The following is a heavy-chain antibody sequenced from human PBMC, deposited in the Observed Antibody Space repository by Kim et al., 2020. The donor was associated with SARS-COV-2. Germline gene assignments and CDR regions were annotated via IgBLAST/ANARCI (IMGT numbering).Heavy chain of an antibody. CDR2: ISGSGGST. V-gene: IGHV3-23*01. Sequence: GGSLRLSCAASGFTFSSYAMSWVRQAPGKGLEWVSAISGSGGSTYYADSVKGRFTISRDNSKNTLYLQMNSLRAEDTAVYYCAKDPRRVVVAATLATGFDYWGQGTLVTVSS. CDR1: GFTFSSYA. J-gene: IGHJ4*02. CDR3: AKDPRRVVVAATLATGFDY. D-gene: IGHD2-15*01.